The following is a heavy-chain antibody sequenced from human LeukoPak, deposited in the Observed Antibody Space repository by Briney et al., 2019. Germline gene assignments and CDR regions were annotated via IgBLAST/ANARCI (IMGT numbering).Heavy chain of an antibody. J-gene: IGHJ4*02. CDR3: ARGHSSSWLIFDY. CDR2: ISSSSSYI. Sequence: KSGGSLRLSCAASGFTFSSYSMNWVRQAPGKGLEWVSSISSSSSYIYYADSVKGRFTISRDNSKNTLYLQMNSLRAEDTAVYYCARGHSSSWLIFDYWGQGTLVTVSS. CDR1: GFTFSSYS. D-gene: IGHD6-13*01. V-gene: IGHV3-21*04.